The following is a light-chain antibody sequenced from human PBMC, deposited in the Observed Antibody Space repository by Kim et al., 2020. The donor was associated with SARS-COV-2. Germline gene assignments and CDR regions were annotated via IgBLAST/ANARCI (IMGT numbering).Light chain of an antibody. Sequence: ESVGDRVTITCQASQDIRNYLNWYQQKPGKAPKLLIYDASNLERGVPSRFSGSGSGKDFTFTINSLQPEDIATYYCQQYHNLPITFGPGTKVDIK. J-gene: IGKJ3*01. CDR1: QDIRNY. CDR2: DAS. CDR3: QQYHNLPIT. V-gene: IGKV1-33*01.